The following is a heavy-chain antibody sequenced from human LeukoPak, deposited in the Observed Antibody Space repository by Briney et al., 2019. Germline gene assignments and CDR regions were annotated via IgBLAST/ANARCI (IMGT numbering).Heavy chain of an antibody. Sequence: GGSLRLSCAASGFSFDDYAMSWVRQAPGKGLEWVSGLNWNGASTGYEDSVKGRFTISRDNAKNSLYLQMNSLRAEDTAFYYCARGRGYDFWSGYDYWGQGTLVTVSS. V-gene: IGHV3-20*04. CDR2: LNWNGAST. CDR1: GFSFDDYA. D-gene: IGHD3-3*01. CDR3: ARGRGYDFWSGYDY. J-gene: IGHJ4*02.